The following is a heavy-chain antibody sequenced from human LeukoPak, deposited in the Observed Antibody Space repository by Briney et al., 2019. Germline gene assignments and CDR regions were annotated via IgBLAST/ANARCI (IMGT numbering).Heavy chain of an antibody. V-gene: IGHV1-69*05. CDR3: ARGLIRQQLSPEYFQH. CDR1: GGTFSSYA. Sequence: SVKVSSKASGGTFSSYAISWVRQAPGQGLEWMGRIIPIFGTANYAQKFQGRATITTDESTSTAYMELSSLRSEDTAVYYCARGLIRQQLSPEYFQHWGQGTLVTVSS. D-gene: IGHD6-13*01. CDR2: IIPIFGTA. J-gene: IGHJ1*01.